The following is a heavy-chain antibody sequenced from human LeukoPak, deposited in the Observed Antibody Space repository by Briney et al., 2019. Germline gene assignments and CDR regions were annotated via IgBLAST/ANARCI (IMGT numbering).Heavy chain of an antibody. CDR2: ISSSSSYI. D-gene: IGHD6-6*01. V-gene: IGHV3-21*01. Sequence: GGSLRLSCAASGFTFSSYAMSWVRQAPGKGLEWVSSISSSSSYIYYADSVKGRFTISRDNAKNSLYLQMNSLRAEDTAVYYCARGSSRRYITKENYFDYWGQGTLVTVSS. CDR3: ARGSSRRYITKENYFDY. CDR1: GFTFSSYA. J-gene: IGHJ4*02.